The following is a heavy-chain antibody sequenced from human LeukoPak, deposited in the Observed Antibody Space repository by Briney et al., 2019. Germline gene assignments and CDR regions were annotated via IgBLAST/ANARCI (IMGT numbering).Heavy chain of an antibody. V-gene: IGHV3-43*01. D-gene: IGHD1-1*01. CDR2: IKWDDGST. CDR3: AKDRERFGSGPIRH. Sequence: GGSLRLSCAASGFTFRDYNMHWVRRGPGKGLEWVSHIKWDDGSTYYADSVKGRFTIARDNSKNSLYLQMNSLRTDGTALYYCAKDRERFGSGPIRHWGQGTLVTVSS. CDR1: GFTFRDYN. J-gene: IGHJ1*01.